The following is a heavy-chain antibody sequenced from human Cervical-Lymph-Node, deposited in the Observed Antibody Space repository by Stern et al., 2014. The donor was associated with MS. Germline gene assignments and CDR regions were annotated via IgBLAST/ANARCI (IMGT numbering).Heavy chain of an antibody. CDR3: TRGASSAAWYKHGVYV. CDR1: GDTSNTDA. D-gene: IGHD1-14*01. V-gene: IGHV1-69*01. J-gene: IGHJ6*02. Sequence: QVQLGQSGAEVQKPGSSVKVSCKASGDTSNTDAIHWVRQAPGQGLEWMGGIIPVFGTPVYAQRFKGRVAIAADESTATDYMELSSLRSDDTAVYYCTRGASSAAWYKHGVYVWGQGTTVTVSS. CDR2: IIPVFGTP.